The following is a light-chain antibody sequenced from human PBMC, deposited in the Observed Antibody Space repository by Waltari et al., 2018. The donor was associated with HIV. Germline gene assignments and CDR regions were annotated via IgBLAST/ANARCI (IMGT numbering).Light chain of an antibody. CDR1: RDDVGAYDL. CDR2: DVH. J-gene: IGLJ2*01. V-gene: IGLV2-23*02. Sequence: QSALTQPASVSGSPGQSITIPCTGTRDDVGAYDLVSRYQQIPGKAPKLILFDVHERPSGVSHRYSGSRSGNTASLTISGLQSEDEADYYCCSYAGSGTFVVFGGGTRLTV. CDR3: CSYAGSGTFVV.